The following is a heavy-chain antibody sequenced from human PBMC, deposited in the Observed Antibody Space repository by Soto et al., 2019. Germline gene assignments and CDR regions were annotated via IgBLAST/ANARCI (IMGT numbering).Heavy chain of an antibody. Sequence: SVKVSCKASGFTFTSSAVQWVRQARGQRLEWIGWIVVGSGNTNYAQKFQERVTITRDMSTSTAYMELSSLRSEDTAVYYCAAGYCSGGSCYPPFDYWGQGTLVTVSS. D-gene: IGHD2-15*01. V-gene: IGHV1-58*01. J-gene: IGHJ4*02. CDR1: GFTFTSSA. CDR2: IVVGSGNT. CDR3: AAGYCSGGSCYPPFDY.